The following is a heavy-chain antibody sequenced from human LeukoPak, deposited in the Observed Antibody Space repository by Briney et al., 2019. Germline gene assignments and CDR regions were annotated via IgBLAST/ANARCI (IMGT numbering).Heavy chain of an antibody. V-gene: IGHV4-39*01. Sequence: PSETLSLTCTVSGDSISSSSYYWGWIRQPPGKGLEWIGSIYYSGSTYYNPSLRSRVTISVDTSKNRFSLKLGSVTAADTAVYYCATSYGGHGNVFDYWGQGTLVTVSS. CDR3: ATSYGGHGNVFDY. J-gene: IGHJ4*02. CDR2: IYYSGST. D-gene: IGHD4-23*01. CDR1: GDSISSSSYY.